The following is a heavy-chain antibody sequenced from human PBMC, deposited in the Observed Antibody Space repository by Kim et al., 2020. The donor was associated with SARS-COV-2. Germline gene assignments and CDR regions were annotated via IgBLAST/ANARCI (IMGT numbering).Heavy chain of an antibody. Sequence: GGSLRLSCAASGFTFSSYGMHWVRQAPGKGLEWVAVISYDGSKKYYADSVKGRFTISRDNSKNTLNLQMNSLRPEDTAVYYCAKDKYSYGWGGMDVWGQGTTVTVSS. D-gene: IGHD5-18*01. J-gene: IGHJ6*02. CDR1: GFTFSSYG. V-gene: IGHV3-30*18. CDR2: ISYDGSKK. CDR3: AKDKYSYGWGGMDV.